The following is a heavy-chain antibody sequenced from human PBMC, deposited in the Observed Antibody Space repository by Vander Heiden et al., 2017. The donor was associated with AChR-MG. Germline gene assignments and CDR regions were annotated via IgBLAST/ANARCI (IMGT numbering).Heavy chain of an antibody. D-gene: IGHD6-13*01. CDR2: ISYDGSNK. CDR1: GFTFSSYG. Sequence: QVQLVESGGGVVQPGRSLRLSCAAPGFTFSSYGMHWVRQAPGKGLEWVAVISYDGSNKYYADSVKGRFTISRDNSKNTLYLQMNSLRAEDTAVYYCAKESREQQLVFQHWGQGTLVTVSS. V-gene: IGHV3-30*18. J-gene: IGHJ1*01. CDR3: AKESREQQLVFQH.